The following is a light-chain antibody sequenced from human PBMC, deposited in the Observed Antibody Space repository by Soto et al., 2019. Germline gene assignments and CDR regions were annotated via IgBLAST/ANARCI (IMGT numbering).Light chain of an antibody. V-gene: IGKV3-20*01. Sequence: EIVLTQSPATLSLSPGERATLSCRASQIVSSSYLAWHQQKPGQAPRLLIYDTFSRATGIPDRFSGSGSGTDFTLTISRLEPEDFAVYYCQQFSSYPLTFGGGTKVDI. J-gene: IGKJ4*01. CDR2: DTF. CDR1: QIVSSSY. CDR3: QQFSSYPLT.